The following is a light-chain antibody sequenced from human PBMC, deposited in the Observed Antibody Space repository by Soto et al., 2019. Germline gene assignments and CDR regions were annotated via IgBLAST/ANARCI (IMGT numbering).Light chain of an antibody. Sequence: EIVLTQSPGTLSLSPGERATLSCRASQSISSNYLAWYQHKPGQGPWLLIYAASSRATGIPDRFSGSGSGTDFTLTIRKLEPEYFYLYYCQKYGSAFTFGPGTKVDIK. CDR1: QSISSNY. CDR2: AAS. CDR3: QKYGSAFT. J-gene: IGKJ3*01. V-gene: IGKV3-20*01.